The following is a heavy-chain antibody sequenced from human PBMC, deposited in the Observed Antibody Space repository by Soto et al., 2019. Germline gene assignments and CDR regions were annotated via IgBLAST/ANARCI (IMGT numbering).Heavy chain of an antibody. V-gene: IGHV3-33*01. Sequence: PGGSLRLSCAASGFTFSSYGMHWVRQAPGKGLEWVAVIWYDGSNKYYADSVKGRFTISRDNSKNTLYLQMNSLRAEDTAVYYCARDLFVSYQLPLRGMDVWGQGTTVTVSS. D-gene: IGHD2-2*01. CDR2: IWYDGSNK. J-gene: IGHJ6*02. CDR1: GFTFSSYG. CDR3: ARDLFVSYQLPLRGMDV.